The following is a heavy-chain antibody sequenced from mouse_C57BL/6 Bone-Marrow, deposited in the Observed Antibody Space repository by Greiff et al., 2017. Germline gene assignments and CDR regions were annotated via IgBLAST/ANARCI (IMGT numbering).Heavy chain of an antibody. CDR2: FYPGSGSI. CDR3: ARDEDHRATVGGAMDY. CDR1: GYTFTEYT. Sequence: QVHVKQSGAELVKPGASVKLSCKASGYTFTEYTLHWVKQRPGRGLEWIGWFYPGSGSIKYNEKFKDKDTLTVDKSSSTVYMELSSLTSEDSAVYVYARDEDHRATVGGAMDYWGQGTSVTVSS. D-gene: IGHD1-1*01. V-gene: IGHV1-62-2*01. J-gene: IGHJ4*01.